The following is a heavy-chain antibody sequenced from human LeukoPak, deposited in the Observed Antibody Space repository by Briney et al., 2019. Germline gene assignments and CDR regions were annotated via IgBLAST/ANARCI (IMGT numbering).Heavy chain of an antibody. CDR2: ISAHNGNA. Sequence: ASVKVSCKTSGYTFTSYGINWVRQAPGQGLEWMGRISAHNGNANYAQKFQGRVTMTTDTLATTAYMELRSLRSDDTAVYYCARAHGDGTTYYDFWSGYHDAFDIWGQGTMVTVSS. CDR1: GYTFTSYG. D-gene: IGHD3-3*01. CDR3: ARAHGDGTTYYDFWSGYHDAFDI. J-gene: IGHJ3*02. V-gene: IGHV1-18*01.